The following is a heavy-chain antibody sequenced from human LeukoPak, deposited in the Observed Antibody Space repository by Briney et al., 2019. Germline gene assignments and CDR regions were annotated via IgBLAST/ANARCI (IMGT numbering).Heavy chain of an antibody. V-gene: IGHV3-23*01. CDR2: IIGSGGST. D-gene: IGHD2-15*01. CDR3: AKGDDIVVVVAALDY. Sequence: GALRLSCAASGFTLCSYVMSRGPQAPGKRLEWVSAIIGSGGSTYCADSVKGRFTISRDNSKNTLYQQMNSLRAEDTAVYYCAKGDDIVVVVAALDYWGQGTLVTVSS. J-gene: IGHJ4*02. CDR1: GFTLCSYV.